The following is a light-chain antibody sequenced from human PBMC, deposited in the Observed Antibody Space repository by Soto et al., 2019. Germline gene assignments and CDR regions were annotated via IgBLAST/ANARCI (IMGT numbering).Light chain of an antibody. J-gene: IGKJ5*01. CDR3: QQSYSTPRT. Sequence: EIVLTHSPGTLSLSPVYRATLSFRASQSVSNDYVAWVQQKPGQTPRLLIYSVSSRATGIPDRFSGSGSGTDFTLTISSLQPEDFATYFCQQSYSTPRTFGQGTRLEIK. CDR1: QSVSNDY. CDR2: SVS. V-gene: IGKV3-20*01.